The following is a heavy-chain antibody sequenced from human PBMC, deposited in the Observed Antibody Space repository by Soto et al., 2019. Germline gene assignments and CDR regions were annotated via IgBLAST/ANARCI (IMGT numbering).Heavy chain of an antibody. J-gene: IGHJ3*02. CDR2: IRSKANSYAT. CDR3: SAFWSGYQSDAFDI. V-gene: IGHV3-73*02. Sequence: EVQLVESGGGLVQPGGSLKLCCAASGFTFSGSAMHWVRQASGKGLEWVGRIRSKANSYATAYAASVKGRFTISRDDSKNTAYLQMNSLKTEDTAVYYCSAFWSGYQSDAFDIWGQGTMVTVSS. D-gene: IGHD3-3*01. CDR1: GFTFSGSA.